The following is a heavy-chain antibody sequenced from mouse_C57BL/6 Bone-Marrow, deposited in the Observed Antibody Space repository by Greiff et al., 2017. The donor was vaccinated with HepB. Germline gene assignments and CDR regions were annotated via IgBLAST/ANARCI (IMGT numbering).Heavy chain of an antibody. CDR3: ARWFCAGFAY. Sequence: DVHLVESGPGLVKPSQSLSLTCSVTGYSITSGYYWNWIRQFPGNKLEWMGYISYDGSNNYNPSLKNRNSITRDTSKNQFFLKLNSVTTEDTATYDCARWFCAGFAYWGQGTLVTVSA. V-gene: IGHV3-6*01. J-gene: IGHJ3*01. CDR2: ISYDGSN. D-gene: IGHD1-1*02. CDR1: GYSITSGYY.